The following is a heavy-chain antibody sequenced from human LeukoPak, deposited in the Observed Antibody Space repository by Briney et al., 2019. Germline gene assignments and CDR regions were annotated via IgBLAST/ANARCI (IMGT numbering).Heavy chain of an antibody. CDR3: ARGPSGGNGFSY. V-gene: IGHV3-7*04. D-gene: IGHD2-15*01. CDR2: IKQDGSER. CDR1: GFTFSSYW. Sequence: TGGSLRLSCAASGFTFSSYWMSWVRQAPGKGVEWVANIKQDGSERYYVDSVKGRFTISRDNAKNSLYLQMNSGRAVDTAVYYCARGPSGGNGFSYWGRGTLVTVSS. J-gene: IGHJ4*02.